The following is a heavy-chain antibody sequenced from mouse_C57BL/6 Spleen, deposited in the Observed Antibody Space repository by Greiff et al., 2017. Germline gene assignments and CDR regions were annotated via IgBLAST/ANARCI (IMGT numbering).Heavy chain of an antibody. Sequence: QVQLQQSGPELVKPGASVKISCKASGYAFSSSWMNWVKQRPGKGLEWIGRIYPGDGDTNYNGKFKGKATLTAAKSSSTAYMQLSILTSEDSAVYFCARSGFYYGSSYAMDYWGQGTSVTVSS. J-gene: IGHJ4*01. V-gene: IGHV1-82*01. D-gene: IGHD1-1*01. CDR2: IYPGDGDT. CDR3: ARSGFYYGSSYAMDY. CDR1: GYAFSSSW.